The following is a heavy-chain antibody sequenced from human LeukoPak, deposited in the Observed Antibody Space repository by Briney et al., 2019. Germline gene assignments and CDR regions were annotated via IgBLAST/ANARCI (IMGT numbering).Heavy chain of an antibody. J-gene: IGHJ1*01. Sequence: GGSLRLSCVASGFTFDNYAMSWVRQAPGKGPEWVPGISGSGADSYYADSVKGRFTISRDNSRNTLYLRMSRLRADDTAVYYCARALSQELIRYSQDWGQGTLVTVSS. D-gene: IGHD1-1*01. CDR2: ISGSGADS. V-gene: IGHV3-23*01. CDR3: ARALSQELIRYSQD. CDR1: GFTFDNYA.